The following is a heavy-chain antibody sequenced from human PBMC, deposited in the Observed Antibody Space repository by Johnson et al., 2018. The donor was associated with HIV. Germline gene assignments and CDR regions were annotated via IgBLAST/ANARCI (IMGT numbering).Heavy chain of an antibody. Sequence: VQLVESGGGLVQPGGSLRLSCAASGFSFDSHAINWVRQAPGKGLQWVSAISYSGSSTYYADSVKGRFTISRDNSRSTVYLHTINLRADDTALYYCAREISRYYYDYAAFDLWGQGTTVTVSS. J-gene: IGHJ3*01. CDR2: ISYSGSST. D-gene: IGHD3-22*01. CDR1: GFSFDSHA. CDR3: AREISRYYYDYAAFDL. V-gene: IGHV3-23*04.